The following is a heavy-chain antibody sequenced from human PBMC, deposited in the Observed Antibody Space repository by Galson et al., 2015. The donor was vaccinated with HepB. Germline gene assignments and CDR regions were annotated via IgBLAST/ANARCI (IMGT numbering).Heavy chain of an antibody. CDR1: GFTFRSYA. D-gene: IGHD6-6*01. J-gene: IGHJ6*02. CDR2: MSGSGGST. Sequence: SLRLSCAASGFTFRSYAMSWVRQSPGKGLEWVSAMSGSGGSTYYADSVKGRFTISRDNSKNTLYLQMNSLRAEDTAVYYCISISDDYYYYGMDVWGQGTTVTVSS. V-gene: IGHV3-23*01. CDR3: ISISDDYYYYGMDV.